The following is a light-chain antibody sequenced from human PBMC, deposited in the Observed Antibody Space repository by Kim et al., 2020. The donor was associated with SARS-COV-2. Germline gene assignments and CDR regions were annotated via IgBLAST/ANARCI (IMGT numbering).Light chain of an antibody. CDR3: QQYGTFPMT. CDR1: QSVNNNY. J-gene: IGKJ5*01. CDR2: DAS. Sequence: LSPGERATLSCGASQSVNNNYFAWYQQKPGLAPSLLIYDASTRATGIPDRFSGSGSGTDFTLTITRLETEDFAVYFCQQYGTFPMTFGQGHDWRL. V-gene: IGKV3D-20*01.